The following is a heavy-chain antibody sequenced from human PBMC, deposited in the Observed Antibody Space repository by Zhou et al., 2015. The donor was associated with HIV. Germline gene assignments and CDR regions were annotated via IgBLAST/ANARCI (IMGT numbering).Heavy chain of an antibody. D-gene: IGHD5-18*01. Sequence: QVQLVQSGAEVKKPGSSVKVSCKASGGTFSSYAISWVRQAPGQGLEWMGGIIPIFGTTDYAQKFQGRVTISADESTSTAYMELSSLRSEDAAEYYCARVQLRGYSYEIYYYYGMDVWGQGTTVIVSS. CDR3: ARVQLRGYSYEIYYYYGMDV. J-gene: IGHJ6*02. CDR2: IIPIFGTT. CDR1: GGTFSSYA. V-gene: IGHV1-69*01.